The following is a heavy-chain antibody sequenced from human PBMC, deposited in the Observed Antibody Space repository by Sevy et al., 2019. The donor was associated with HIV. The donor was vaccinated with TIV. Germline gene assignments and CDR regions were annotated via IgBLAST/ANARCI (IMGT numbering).Heavy chain of an antibody. CDR1: GFTFRNYA. CDR2: ISSDGGGT. D-gene: IGHD3-3*01. CDR3: VKDPDYDFWRGDYGMDV. J-gene: IGHJ6*02. Sequence: GGSLRLSCLASGFTFRNYAMNWVRQAPGKGLKYVSAISSDGGGTYYADSVRGRFTISRDNSKNTLYLQMRSLRVEDTAVYYCVKDPDYDFWRGDYGMDVWGQGTTVTVSS. V-gene: IGHV3-64D*06.